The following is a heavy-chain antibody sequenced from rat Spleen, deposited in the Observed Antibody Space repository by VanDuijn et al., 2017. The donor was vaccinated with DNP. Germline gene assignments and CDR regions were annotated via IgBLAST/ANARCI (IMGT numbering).Heavy chain of an antibody. Sequence: EVQLVESGGGLVQPGRSLKLSCAASGFTFSDYYMAWVRQAPTKGLEWVTYIDYDGGNTYYRDSVKGRFTISRDNAKSTLYLQMDSLRSEDTATYYCATSGDLDYWGQGVMVTVSS. V-gene: IGHV5S23*01. CDR1: GFTFSDYY. J-gene: IGHJ2*01. CDR2: IDYDGGNT. CDR3: ATSGDLDY.